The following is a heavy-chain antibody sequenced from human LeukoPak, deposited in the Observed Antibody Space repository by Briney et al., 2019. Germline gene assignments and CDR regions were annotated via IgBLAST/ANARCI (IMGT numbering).Heavy chain of an antibody. D-gene: IGHD3-10*01. V-gene: IGHV3-11*01. J-gene: IGHJ5*02. CDR3: ARDPYGSGNWFDP. CDR2: ISSGAGNI. CDR1: GFTFSDYY. Sequence: PGGSLRLSCAASGFTFSDYYMSWIRQAPGKGLEWVSYISSGAGNIYYADSVKGRFTISRDNAKNSLYLQMNSLRAEDTAVYYCARDPYGSGNWFDPWGQGTLVTVSS.